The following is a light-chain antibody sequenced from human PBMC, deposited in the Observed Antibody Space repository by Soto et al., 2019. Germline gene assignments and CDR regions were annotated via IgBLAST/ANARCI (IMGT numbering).Light chain of an antibody. CDR3: QQYNNWPPT. Sequence: EIVMTHSPATLSVSPGERATLSCSASQSMGSNLAWYQQKPGQAPRLLIYGASTRATGIPARFSGSGSGTEFTLTISSLQSEDFAVYYCQQYNNWPPTFGGGTKVDIK. J-gene: IGKJ4*01. CDR1: QSMGSN. V-gene: IGKV3-15*01. CDR2: GAS.